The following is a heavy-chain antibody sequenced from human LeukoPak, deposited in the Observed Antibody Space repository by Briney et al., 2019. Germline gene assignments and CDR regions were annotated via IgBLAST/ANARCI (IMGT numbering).Heavy chain of an antibody. J-gene: IGHJ4*02. Sequence: SETLSLTCTVSGGSISSSRYYWGWIRQPPGKGLEGIGSIYYSGSTYYNPSLKSRVTISVDTSKNQFSLKLSSVTAADTAVYYCAGQWLVLTALDYWGQGTLVTVSS. D-gene: IGHD6-19*01. CDR2: IYYSGST. CDR1: GGSISSSRYY. V-gene: IGHV4-39*01. CDR3: AGQWLVLTALDY.